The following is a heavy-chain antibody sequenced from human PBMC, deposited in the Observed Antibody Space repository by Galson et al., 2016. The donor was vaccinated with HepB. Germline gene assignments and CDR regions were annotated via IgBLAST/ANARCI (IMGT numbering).Heavy chain of an antibody. J-gene: IGHJ4*02. V-gene: IGHV4-61*01. CDR2: ISYSGNT. Sequence: ETLSLTCTVSDDSVSNGKYYWTWIRQPPGKGLEWIAYISYSGNTNSNPSLKSRVALSIDRSKSQFSLTLSSVTAADTALYYCARSSGNSEYHRIVWGQGTLVTVSS. D-gene: IGHD2/OR15-2a*01. CDR1: DDSVSNGKYY. CDR3: ARSSGNSEYHRIV.